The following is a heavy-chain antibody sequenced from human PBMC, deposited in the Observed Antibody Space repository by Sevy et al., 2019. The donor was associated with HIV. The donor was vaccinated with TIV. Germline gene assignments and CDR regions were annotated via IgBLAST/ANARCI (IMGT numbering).Heavy chain of an antibody. CDR3: ATQYSYDY. V-gene: IGHV1-2*02. J-gene: IGHJ4*02. Sequence: ASVKVSCKASGHTSSDYYIQWVRQAPGQGLEWMGWINSKSGATSYPQKFQGRVTMTSDTSISTAYMELSRLRSDDTAVSYCATQYSYDYWGQGTLVTVSS. D-gene: IGHD4-4*01. CDR1: GHTSSDYY. CDR2: INSKSGAT.